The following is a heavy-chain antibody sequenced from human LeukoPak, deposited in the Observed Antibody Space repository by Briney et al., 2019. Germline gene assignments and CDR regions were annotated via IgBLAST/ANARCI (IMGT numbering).Heavy chain of an antibody. J-gene: IGHJ4*02. Sequence: GASVKVSCKASGGTFSSYAISWVRQAPGQGLEWMGGIIPIFGTANYAQKFQGRVTITADESTSTANMELSSLRSEDTAVYYCASGAGATWAETDYWGQGTLVTVSS. D-gene: IGHD1-26*01. V-gene: IGHV1-69*13. CDR1: GGTFSSYA. CDR3: ASGAGATWAETDY. CDR2: IIPIFGTA.